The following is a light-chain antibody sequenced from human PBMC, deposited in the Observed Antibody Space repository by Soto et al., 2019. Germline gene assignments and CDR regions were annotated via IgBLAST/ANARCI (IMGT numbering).Light chain of an antibody. Sequence: EIVLTQSLGTLSLSPGDRATPSCRASQSVSRSYLAWYQQKPGQSPRLLIYGASSRATGIPDRFSGSGSGTEFTLTISSLQPDDFATYFCQQYQTYSTFGQGTRLEIK. CDR2: GAS. CDR1: QSVSRSY. CDR3: QQYQTYST. V-gene: IGKV3-20*01. J-gene: IGKJ5*01.